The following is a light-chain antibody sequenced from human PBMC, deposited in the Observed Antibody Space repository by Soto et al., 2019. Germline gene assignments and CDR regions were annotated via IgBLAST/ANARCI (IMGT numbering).Light chain of an antibody. CDR3: QQYNYWPET. J-gene: IGKJ1*01. CDR1: QSVSRN. Sequence: EIVMTQSPVTLSVSPGERATLSCRASQSVSRNLAWYQQKPGQAPRLLIYGTSTRAPGIPARFSGSGSETEFTLTISSLQSEDFAVYYCQQYNYWPETFGQGTKVEIK. V-gene: IGKV3-15*01. CDR2: GTS.